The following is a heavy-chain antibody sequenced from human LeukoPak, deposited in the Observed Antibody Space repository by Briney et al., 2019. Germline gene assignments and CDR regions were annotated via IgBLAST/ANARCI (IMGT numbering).Heavy chain of an antibody. J-gene: IGHJ4*02. CDR1: GFTFSSYG. V-gene: IGHV3-30*18. CDR2: ISYDGSNK. D-gene: IGHD2-2*01. CDR3: AKVAPLSTSYFDY. Sequence: RGSLRLSCAASGFTFSSYGMHWVRQAPGKGLEWVAVISYDGSNKYYADSVKGRFTISRDNSKNTLYLQMNSLRAEDTAVYYCAKVAPLSTSYFDYWGQGTLVTVSS.